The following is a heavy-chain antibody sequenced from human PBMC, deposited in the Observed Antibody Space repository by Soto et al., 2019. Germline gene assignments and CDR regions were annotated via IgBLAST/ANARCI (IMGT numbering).Heavy chain of an antibody. CDR1: GYIFSRND. V-gene: IGHV1-3*05. J-gene: IGHJ4*02. D-gene: IGHD5-18*01. CDR3: ARAAGMVALDY. Sequence: QVQLVQSGAEEKKPGASVKVSCKASGYIFSRNDIHWVRQAPGQRLEWMGWMNAGNGNTRYSREFQARVTLTRDTAASTGYMELSSLRSEDTAVYYCARAAGMVALDYWGQGTLVTVSS. CDR2: MNAGNGNT.